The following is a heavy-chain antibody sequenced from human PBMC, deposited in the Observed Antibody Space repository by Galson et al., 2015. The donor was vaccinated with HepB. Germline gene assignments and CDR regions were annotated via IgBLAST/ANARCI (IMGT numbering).Heavy chain of an antibody. D-gene: IGHD3-22*01. CDR2: TYYRSKWSS. Sequence: CAISGDSVSSDRAAWNWIRQSPSRGLEWLRRTYYRSKWSSDYAASVKSRITINADTSKNQFSLQLNSVTPEDTAVYYCARGHYYDSTGAYYFDYWGQGTLVTVSS. CDR1: GDSVSSDRAA. CDR3: ARGHYYDSTGAYYFDY. J-gene: IGHJ4*02. V-gene: IGHV6-1*01.